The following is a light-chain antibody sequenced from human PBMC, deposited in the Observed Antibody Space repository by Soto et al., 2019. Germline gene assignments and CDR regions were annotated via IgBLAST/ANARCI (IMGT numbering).Light chain of an antibody. CDR3: QTWVTGILV. Sequence: QAVVTQSPSASASLGASVKLTCTLSSGHSSYAIAWHQQQPEKGPRYLMKFNTDGSHTKGDGIPDRFSGSSSGAERYLTISSLQSEDEADYYCQTWVTGILVFGGGTKLTVL. J-gene: IGLJ2*01. V-gene: IGLV4-69*01. CDR1: SGHSSYA. CDR2: FNTDGSH.